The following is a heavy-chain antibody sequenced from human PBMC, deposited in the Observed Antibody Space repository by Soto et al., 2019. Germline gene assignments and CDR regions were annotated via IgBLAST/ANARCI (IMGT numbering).Heavy chain of an antibody. D-gene: IGHD2-15*01. J-gene: IGHJ4*02. CDR3: AVSGPHLLIFDY. Sequence: PSETLSLTCAVYGGSFSGYYWSWIRQPPGKGLEWIGEINHSGSTNYNPSLKSRVTISVDTSKNQFSLKLSSVTAADTAVYYCAVSGPHLLIFDYWGQGTLVTVSS. CDR2: INHSGST. CDR1: GGSFSGYY. V-gene: IGHV4-34*01.